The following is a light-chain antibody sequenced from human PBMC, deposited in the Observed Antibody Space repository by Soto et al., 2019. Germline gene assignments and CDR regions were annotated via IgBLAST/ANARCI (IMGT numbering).Light chain of an antibody. Sequence: EVVLTQSPGTLSLSPGERATLSCRASQSVRNNYLAWDQQKPGQSPKLLIFGSSDRATGIPDRFSGSGSGTDFPLTISRLEPEDFAVYYCQQYGSSPPYTFGQGTKLEIK. V-gene: IGKV3-20*01. CDR1: QSVRNNY. CDR2: GSS. CDR3: QQYGSSPPYT. J-gene: IGKJ2*01.